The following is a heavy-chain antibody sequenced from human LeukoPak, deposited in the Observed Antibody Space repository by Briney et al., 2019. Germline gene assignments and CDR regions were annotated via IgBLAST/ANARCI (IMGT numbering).Heavy chain of an antibody. D-gene: IGHD2-2*02. V-gene: IGHV4-39*01. CDR2: IYYSGST. CDR3: ARAELYRQIYYYYGMDV. CDR1: GGSISSSSYY. J-gene: IGHJ6*02. Sequence: SETLSLTCTVSGGSISSSSYYWGWIRQPPGKGLEWIGSIYYSGSTYYNPSLKSRVTISVDTSKNQFSLKLSSVTAADTAVYYCARAELYRQIYYYYGMDVWGQGTTVTVSS.